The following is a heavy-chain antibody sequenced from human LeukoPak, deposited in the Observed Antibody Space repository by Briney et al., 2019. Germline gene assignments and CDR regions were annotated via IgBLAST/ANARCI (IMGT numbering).Heavy chain of an antibody. V-gene: IGHV3-23*01. CDR2: TSGSGGST. J-gene: IGHJ4*02. Sequence: TGGSLRLSCAGSGFSFSSYGMSWVRQAPGKGLEWVSATSGSGGSTYYADSVKGRFTISRDNSKNTLFLQMNSLRADDTAVYYCAKEGYCSGGSCYFDYWGQGTLVTVSS. D-gene: IGHD2-15*01. CDR1: GFSFSSYG. CDR3: AKEGYCSGGSCYFDY.